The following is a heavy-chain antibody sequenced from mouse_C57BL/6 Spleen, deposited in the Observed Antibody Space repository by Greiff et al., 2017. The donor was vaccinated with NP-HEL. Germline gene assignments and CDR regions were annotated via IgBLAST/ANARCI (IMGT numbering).Heavy chain of an antibody. CDR3: ARGCYPWYFDV. Sequence: QVQLQQPGAELVKPGASVKLSCKASGYTFTSYWMHWVKQRPGRGLEWIGRIDPSSGGTKYNEKFKSKATLTVDTPSSTAYMQLSSLTSEDSAVYYCARGCYPWYFDVWGTGTTVTVAS. CDR2: IDPSSGGT. CDR1: GYTFTSYW. J-gene: IGHJ1*03. V-gene: IGHV1-72*01.